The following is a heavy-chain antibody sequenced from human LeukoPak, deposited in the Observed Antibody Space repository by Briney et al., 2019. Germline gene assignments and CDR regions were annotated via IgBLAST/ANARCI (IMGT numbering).Heavy chain of an antibody. J-gene: IGHJ4*02. D-gene: IGHD3-10*02. CDR1: GGSFSGYY. V-gene: IGHV4-34*01. CDR2: INHSGST. Sequence: PSETLSLTCAVYGGSFSGYYWSWIRQPPGKGLEWIGEINHSGSTNYNPSLKSRVTISVDTSKNQFSLKLSSVTAADTAVYYCASCLATMCAYWGQGTLVTVSS. CDR3: ASCLATMCAY.